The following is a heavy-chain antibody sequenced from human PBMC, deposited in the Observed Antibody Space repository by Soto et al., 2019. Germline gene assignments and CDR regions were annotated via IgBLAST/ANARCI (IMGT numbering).Heavy chain of an antibody. D-gene: IGHD2-21*02. V-gene: IGHV3-21*01. CDR2: ISSSSSYI. CDR3: ARESGDWPLNWFDP. J-gene: IGHJ5*02. CDR1: GFTFSSYS. Sequence: GGSLRLSCAASGFTFSSYSMNWVRQAPGKGLEWVSSISSSSSYIYYADSVKGRFTISRDNAKNSVYLQMNGLTVEDTAVYYCARESGDWPLNWFDPWGQGTLVTVSS.